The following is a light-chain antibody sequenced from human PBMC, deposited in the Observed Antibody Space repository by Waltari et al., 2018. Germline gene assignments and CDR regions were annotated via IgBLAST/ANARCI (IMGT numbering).Light chain of an antibody. Sequence: QLVLTQSPSASASLGASVKLTCTLSSGHSTNVIAWLQKRPEKGPRYLTKVYSDGSHNKGDEIPDRFSGASSGAERYLTISSLQSEDEADYYCQTGGHGTWVFGGGTKLTVL. CDR3: QTGGHGTWV. CDR2: VYSDGSH. CDR1: SGHSTNV. J-gene: IGLJ3*02. V-gene: IGLV4-69*01.